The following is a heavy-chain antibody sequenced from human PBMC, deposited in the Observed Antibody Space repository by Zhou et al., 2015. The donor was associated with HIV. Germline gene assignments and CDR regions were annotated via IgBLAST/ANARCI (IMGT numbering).Heavy chain of an antibody. Sequence: EVQLVESGGGLVQPGGSLRLSCAPSGFNFNNYAMHWVRQVPGKGLEWVSSISWNSGDKEYADSVKGRFTISKDTVKMSLYLQMTSLTTEDTAFYYCVKDMSPEAGGGSLDFWGQGTLVTVS. D-gene: IGHD5-12*01. J-gene: IGHJ4*02. CDR1: GFNFNNYA. V-gene: IGHV3-9*01. CDR3: VKDMSPEAGGGSLDF. CDR2: ISWNSGDK.